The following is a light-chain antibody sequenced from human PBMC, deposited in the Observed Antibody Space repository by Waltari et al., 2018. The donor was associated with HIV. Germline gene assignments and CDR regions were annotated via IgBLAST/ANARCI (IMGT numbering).Light chain of an antibody. J-gene: IGKJ4*01. Sequence: EIVLTQSPGTLSLTSGERATLSCRASQSVGSTYLAWYQQQPGQAPRLLMYGTSSRATGTPDRFSSSGSGTDFTLTISRLEPEDVAVYYCQQYGSSPLTFGGGTKVEIK. CDR3: QQYGSSPLT. CDR2: GTS. V-gene: IGKV3-20*01. CDR1: QSVGSTY.